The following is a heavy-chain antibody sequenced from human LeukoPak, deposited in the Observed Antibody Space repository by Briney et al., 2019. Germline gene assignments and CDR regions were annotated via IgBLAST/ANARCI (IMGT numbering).Heavy chain of an antibody. CDR3: ARGGTGSFDF. V-gene: IGHV3-74*01. CDR2: IVSDGSVT. D-gene: IGHD3/OR15-3a*01. Sequence: QPGGSLRLSCAASGFTFSTYWMHWVRRGPGKGLVWVSQIVSDGSVTSYADSVKGRFTISRDIAKNTLYLQMNSLRAEDTAVYYCARGGTGSFDFWGQGTLVTVSS. J-gene: IGHJ4*02. CDR1: GFTFSTYW.